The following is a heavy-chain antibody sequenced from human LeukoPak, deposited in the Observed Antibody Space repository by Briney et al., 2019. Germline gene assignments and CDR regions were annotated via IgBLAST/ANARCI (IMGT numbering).Heavy chain of an antibody. CDR1: GGSISSGRYY. CDR3: ARDMRSSGYFAYFDY. Sequence: PSETLSLTCTVSGGSISSGRYYWSWIRQTAGTGLEWIGRVSTSGSTNYNPSLKSRVTISLDTSKNQFSLKLTSVTAADTAVYYCARDMRSSGYFAYFDYWGQGTLGTVSS. D-gene: IGHD3-22*01. CDR2: VSTSGST. V-gene: IGHV4-61*02. J-gene: IGHJ4*02.